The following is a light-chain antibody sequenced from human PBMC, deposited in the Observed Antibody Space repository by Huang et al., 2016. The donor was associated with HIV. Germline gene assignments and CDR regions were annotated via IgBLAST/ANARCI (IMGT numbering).Light chain of an antibody. CDR2: TSS. Sequence: DIQMTQSPSSVSASVGDSLTITCRASQPIDAWLAWYQQNPVQAPKLLIYTSSTLHSGVPSRFSGSGSGTNFTLTITSLQPADFATYYCQQANSFPLTFGGGTKVDVK. J-gene: IGKJ4*01. V-gene: IGKV1-12*01. CDR3: QQANSFPLT. CDR1: QPIDAW.